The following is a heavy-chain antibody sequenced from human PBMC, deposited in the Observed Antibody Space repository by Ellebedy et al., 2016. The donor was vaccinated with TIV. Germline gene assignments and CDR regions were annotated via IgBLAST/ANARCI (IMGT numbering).Heavy chain of an antibody. J-gene: IGHJ4*02. Sequence: PSETLSLTCAASGFTFSSYAMSWVRQAPGKGLEWVSGIVGSGAEKYADSVKGRFTISRDNSKRTVDLQMRSVRAEDTAVYFCAKDRTSGDGYWVFDSWGQGTMVSVSS. CDR3: AKDRTSGDGYWVFDS. CDR2: IVGSGA. V-gene: IGHV3-23*01. CDR1: GFTFSSYA. D-gene: IGHD2-21*02.